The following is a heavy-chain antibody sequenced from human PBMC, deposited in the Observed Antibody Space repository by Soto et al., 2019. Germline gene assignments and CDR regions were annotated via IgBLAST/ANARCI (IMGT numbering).Heavy chain of an antibody. Sequence: QVQLQESGPGLVKPSQTLSLTCTVSGGSISSGGYYWSWIRQHPGRGLEWIGYIYYSENTYYNPSRKSRVTISVDTSKNHFSLKLSSVPGADTAVYYCARGFGSLESWGQGTLVSVSS. CDR1: GGSISSGGYY. CDR2: IYYSENT. V-gene: IGHV4-31*03. CDR3: ARGFGSLES. J-gene: IGHJ4*02. D-gene: IGHD3-10*01.